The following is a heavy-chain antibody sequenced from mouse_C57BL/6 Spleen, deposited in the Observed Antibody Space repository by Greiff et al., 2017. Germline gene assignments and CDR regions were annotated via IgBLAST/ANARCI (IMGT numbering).Heavy chain of an antibody. J-gene: IGHJ2*01. V-gene: IGHV5-9-1*02. CDR1: GFTFSSYA. CDR3: TRAVTVHYFDY. D-gene: IGHD2-1*01. Sequence: EVQVVESGEGLVKPGGSLKLSCAASGFTFSSYAMSWVRQTPEKRLEWVAYISSGGDYIYYADTVKGRFTISRDNARNTLYLQMSSLKSEDTAMYYCTRAVTVHYFDYWGQGTTLTVSS. CDR2: ISSGGDYI.